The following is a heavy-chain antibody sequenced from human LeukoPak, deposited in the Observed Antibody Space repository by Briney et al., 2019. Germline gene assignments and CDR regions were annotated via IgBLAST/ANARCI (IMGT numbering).Heavy chain of an antibody. CDR3: ARGILYTYVYYYGMDV. CDR2: IYYSGST. CDR1: GGSISSYY. D-gene: IGHD2-15*01. J-gene: IGHJ6*02. V-gene: IGHV4-59*01. Sequence: PSETLSLTCTVSGGSISSYYWSWIRQPPGKGLEWIGYIYYSGSTNYNPSLKSRVTISVDTSKNQFSLKLSSVTAADTAVHYCARGILYTYVYYYGMDVWGQGTTVTVSS.